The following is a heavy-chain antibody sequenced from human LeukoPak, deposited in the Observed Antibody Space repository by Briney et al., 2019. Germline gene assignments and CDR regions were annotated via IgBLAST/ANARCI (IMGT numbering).Heavy chain of an antibody. V-gene: IGHV3-11*01. CDR2: ISSSGSTI. J-gene: IGHJ3*02. CDR1: GFTFSDYY. CDR3: AGISRHYYGSGTYAFDI. D-gene: IGHD3-10*01. Sequence: GGSLRLSCAASGFTFSDYYMSWIRQAPGKGLEWVSYISSSGSTIYYADSVKGRFTISRDNAKNSLYLQMNSLRAEDTAVYYCAGISRHYYGSGTYAFDIWGQGTMVTVSS.